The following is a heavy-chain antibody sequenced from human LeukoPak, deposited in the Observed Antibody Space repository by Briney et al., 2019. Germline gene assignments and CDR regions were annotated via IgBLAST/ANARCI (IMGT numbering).Heavy chain of an antibody. CDR2: IYYSGST. D-gene: IGHD3-3*01. J-gene: IGHJ4*02. CDR3: ARNEHYDSWSVYLGYFDY. CDR1: GGSISSSSYY. Sequence: SETLSLTCTVSGGSISSSSYYWGWIRQPPGKGLEWIGGIYYSGSTYYNPSLKSRVTMSVDTSKKQVSLKLSSVTAADTAVYYCARNEHYDSWSVYLGYFDYWGQGTLVTVSS. V-gene: IGHV4-39*07.